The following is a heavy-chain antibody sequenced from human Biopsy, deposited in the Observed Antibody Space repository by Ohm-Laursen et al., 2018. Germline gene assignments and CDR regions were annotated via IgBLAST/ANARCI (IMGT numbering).Heavy chain of an antibody. D-gene: IGHD5-18*01. CDR1: GFSVNDNY. CDR2: IYGDGRT. Sequence: GSLRLSCAASGFSVNDNYMSWVRQAPGKGLERVSFIYGDGRTFYAGSVKDRFTLSRVTSNNLMFLQMDSLRADDTAVYYCARGGIVSVHSYGRMGLFYFDSWGQGILVTVAS. V-gene: IGHV3-53*01. J-gene: IGHJ5*01. CDR3: ARGGIVSVHSYGRMGLFYFDS.